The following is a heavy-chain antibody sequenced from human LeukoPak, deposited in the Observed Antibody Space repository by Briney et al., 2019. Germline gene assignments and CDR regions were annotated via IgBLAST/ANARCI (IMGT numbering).Heavy chain of an antibody. Sequence: GGSLRLSCAASGFTFDDYGMSWVRQAPGRGLEWVSGINWNGGSTGYADSVKGRFTISRDNAKNSLYLQMNSLRAEDTALYYCARDQYSGYDWEYFDYWGQGTLVTVSS. CDR1: GFTFDDYG. J-gene: IGHJ4*02. CDR2: INWNGGST. D-gene: IGHD5-12*01. CDR3: ARDQYSGYDWEYFDY. V-gene: IGHV3-20*04.